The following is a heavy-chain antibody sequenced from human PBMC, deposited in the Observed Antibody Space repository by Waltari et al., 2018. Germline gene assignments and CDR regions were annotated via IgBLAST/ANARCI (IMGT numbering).Heavy chain of an antibody. D-gene: IGHD2-15*01. J-gene: IGHJ4*02. CDR3: ARDRGRGLYLDS. CDR1: GDLMSDTYW. V-gene: IGHV4-4*02. Sequence: LGHGLVEPSGTLSLICAASGDLMSDTYWWSWVRQAPGKGLEWIGQVRGSGKTNYNPSVASRVTVSVDTSTAQFSLKVTSATAADTAVYYCARDRGRGLYLDSWGQGILVTVSP. CDR2: VRGSGKT.